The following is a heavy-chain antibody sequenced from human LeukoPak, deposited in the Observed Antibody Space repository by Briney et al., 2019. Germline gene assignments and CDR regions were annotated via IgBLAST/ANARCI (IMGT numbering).Heavy chain of an antibody. Sequence: ASVTVSCKASGYNFIGYYMHWVRQAPGQGLEWLGWINPNTGGTHYAQKFQGRVTMTRDTSISTAYMELSRLKSDDTAVYYCARDLMYLAAAGADWGQGTLVTVSS. V-gene: IGHV1-2*02. CDR3: ARDLMYLAAAGAD. J-gene: IGHJ4*02. CDR1: GYNFIGYY. CDR2: INPNTGGT. D-gene: IGHD6-13*01.